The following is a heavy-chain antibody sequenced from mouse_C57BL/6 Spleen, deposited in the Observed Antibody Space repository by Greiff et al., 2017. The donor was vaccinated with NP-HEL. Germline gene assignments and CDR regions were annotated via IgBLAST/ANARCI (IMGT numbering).Heavy chain of an antibody. CDR3: ARGAYYYGRAYAMDY. CDR1: GYTFTSYW. V-gene: IGHV1-55*01. Sequence: QVQLQQPGAELVKPGASVKMSCKASGYTFTSYWITWVKQRPGQGLEWIGDIYPGSGSTNYNEKFKSKATLTVDTSSSTAYMQRSSLTSEDSAVYYCARGAYYYGRAYAMDYWGQGTSVTVSS. CDR2: IYPGSGST. J-gene: IGHJ4*01. D-gene: IGHD1-1*01.